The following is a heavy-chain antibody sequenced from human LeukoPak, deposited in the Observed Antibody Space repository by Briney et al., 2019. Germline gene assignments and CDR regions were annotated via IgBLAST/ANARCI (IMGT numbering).Heavy chain of an antibody. CDR2: IYYSGTT. CDR3: TRHARVVPATGVDV. J-gene: IGHJ6*02. Sequence: SETLSLTCTVSGDSINNSPYYWAWIRQPPGKGLEWIGSIYYSGTTYYNPSLKSRVTISVDTPKNEVSLKVPSVTAADTAIYHCTRHARVVPATGVDVWGQGTTVTVSS. CDR1: GDSINNSPYY. V-gene: IGHV4-39*01. D-gene: IGHD2-2*01.